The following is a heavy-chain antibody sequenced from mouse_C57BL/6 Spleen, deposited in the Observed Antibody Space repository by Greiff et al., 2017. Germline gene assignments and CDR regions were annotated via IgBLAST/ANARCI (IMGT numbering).Heavy chain of an antibody. CDR3: ARLRRDWDAMDY. J-gene: IGHJ4*01. Sequence: VQLQQPGAELVMPGASVKLSCKASGYTFTSYWMHWVKQRPGQGLAWIGELDPSDSYPNYNKKFKGKSTLTVDKSSSTAYMQLSSLTSEDSAVYYCARLRRDWDAMDYWGQGTSVTVSS. CDR1: GYTFTSYW. V-gene: IGHV1-69*01. D-gene: IGHD2-12*01. CDR2: LDPSDSYP.